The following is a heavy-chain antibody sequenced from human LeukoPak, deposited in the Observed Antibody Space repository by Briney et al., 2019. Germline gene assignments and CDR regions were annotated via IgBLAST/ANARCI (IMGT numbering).Heavy chain of an antibody. CDR2: ISYDGGKR. Sequence: GGSLRLSCAASGFNFMTYGMRWVRQAPGKGLEWVAFISYDGGKRFFGESVKGRFTIARDNSENTVSLQMNTLKTEDTAVYYCAKGLRWFGDFYFNFFDYWGQGILVTVSS. CDR1: GFNFMTYG. CDR3: AKGLRWFGDFYFNFFDY. V-gene: IGHV3-30*18. D-gene: IGHD3-10*01. J-gene: IGHJ4*02.